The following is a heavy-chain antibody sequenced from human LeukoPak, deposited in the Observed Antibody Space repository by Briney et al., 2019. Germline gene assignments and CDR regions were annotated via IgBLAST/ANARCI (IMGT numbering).Heavy chain of an antibody. J-gene: IGHJ4*02. CDR2: ISYDGSNK. Sequence: GRSLRLSCAASGFTFSSYGMHWVRQAPGKGLEWVAVISYDGSNKYYADSVKGRFTISRDNSKNTLYLQMNSLRAEDTAVYYCAKDLSIVLMVYAVRGFDYWGQGTLVTVSS. CDR1: GFTFSSYG. CDR3: AKDLSIVLMVYAVRGFDY. D-gene: IGHD2-8*01. V-gene: IGHV3-30*18.